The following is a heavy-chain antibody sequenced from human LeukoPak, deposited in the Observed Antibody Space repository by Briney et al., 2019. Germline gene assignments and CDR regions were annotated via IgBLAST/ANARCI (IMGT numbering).Heavy chain of an antibody. J-gene: IGHJ4*02. CDR1: GFTFSSCA. CDR2: ISGSGGST. V-gene: IGHV3-23*01. Sequence: GGSLRLSCAASGFTFSSCAMSWVRQAPGKGLEWVSSISGSGGSTYYADSLKGQFTISRDNSKNTLYLQMNSLRAEDTAVYYCAGRIAVAGTLEYWGQGTLVTVSS. D-gene: IGHD6-19*01. CDR3: AGRIAVAGTLEY.